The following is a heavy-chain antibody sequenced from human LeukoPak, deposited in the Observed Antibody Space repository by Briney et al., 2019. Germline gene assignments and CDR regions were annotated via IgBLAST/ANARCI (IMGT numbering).Heavy chain of an antibody. CDR1: GFTFSSYA. V-gene: IGHV3-23*01. CDR3: AKSDYGDHYFDY. J-gene: IGHJ4*02. Sequence: PGGSLRLSCAASGFTFSSYAMSWVRQAPGKGLEWVSAISGSGGSTYYADSVKDRFTISRDNSKNTLYLQMNSLRAEDTAVYYCAKSDYGDHYFDYWGQGTLVTVSS. CDR2: ISGSGGST. D-gene: IGHD4-17*01.